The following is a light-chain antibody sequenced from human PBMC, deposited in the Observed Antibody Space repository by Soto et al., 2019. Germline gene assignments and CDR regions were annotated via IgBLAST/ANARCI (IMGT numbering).Light chain of an antibody. CDR1: QSLRTNS. CDR2: GVY. J-gene: IGKJ5*01. Sequence: PGGRAALSCRASQSLRTNSLAWYQQKPGQAPRLLISGVYSRAAGIPDRFSGSGSGTDFTLTISRLQPEDFAVYYCQQYGTSPRTFGQGTRLEIK. CDR3: QQYGTSPRT. V-gene: IGKV3-20*01.